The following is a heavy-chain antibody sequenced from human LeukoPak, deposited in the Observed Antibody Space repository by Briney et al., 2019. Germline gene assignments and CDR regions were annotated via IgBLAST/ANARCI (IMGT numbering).Heavy chain of an antibody. Sequence: GRSLRLSCAASGFTFADYAMHWGRQAPGKGLEWVSVVSWNSATIGYADSVKGRFTISRDNAKNSLCLQMDSLRPEDMALYYCVKAAYYDTSGRYYFDYWGQGTLVTVSS. CDR1: GFTFADYA. V-gene: IGHV3-9*03. J-gene: IGHJ4*02. CDR2: VSWNSATI. CDR3: VKAAYYDTSGRYYFDY. D-gene: IGHD3-22*01.